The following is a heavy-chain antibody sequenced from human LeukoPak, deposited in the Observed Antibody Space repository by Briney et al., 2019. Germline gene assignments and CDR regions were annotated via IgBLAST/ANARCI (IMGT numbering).Heavy chain of an antibody. CDR2: IYHSGST. Sequence: PSETLSLTCAVSGGSISSGGYSWSWLRQPPGKGLEWIGYIYHSGSTYYNPSLKSRLTIFVHTSDNHFSLKLSSVTAADTAAYYCATGGGIAVAHAWGQGIVVTVSS. D-gene: IGHD6-19*01. J-gene: IGHJ4*02. CDR1: GGSISSGGYS. CDR3: ATGGGIAVAHA. V-gene: IGHV4-30-2*05.